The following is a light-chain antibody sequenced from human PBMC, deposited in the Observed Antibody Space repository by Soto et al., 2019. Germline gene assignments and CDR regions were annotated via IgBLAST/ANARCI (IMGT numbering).Light chain of an antibody. CDR3: SSYTTTSYRI. CDR1: SGDVGGYDY. J-gene: IGLJ2*01. Sequence: QSVLTQPASVSGSPGQSITISCAGTSGDVGGYDYVSWYQHHPGKAPKLMIYEVTNRPSGVSSRFSGSKSGNTASLTISGLQTEDEADYYCSSYTTTSYRIFGGGTKLTVL. V-gene: IGLV2-14*01. CDR2: EVT.